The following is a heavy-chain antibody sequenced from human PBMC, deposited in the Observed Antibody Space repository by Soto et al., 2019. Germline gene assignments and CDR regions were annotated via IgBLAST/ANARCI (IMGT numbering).Heavy chain of an antibody. J-gene: IGHJ4*02. V-gene: IGHV4-30-4*01. CDR1: GASIRGGDYY. D-gene: IGHD3-22*01. CDR2: ISYTGNT. Sequence: QVQLQESGPGLVKPSQTLSLTCNVSGASIRGGDYYWTWIRQPPGKGLEWIGSISYTGNTYSNPSLESRLSISVDPSNNQFALRLTSVTAPDTAIYYCARATYDSSTYYLDYWGQGTLVTVSS. CDR3: ARATYDSSTYYLDY.